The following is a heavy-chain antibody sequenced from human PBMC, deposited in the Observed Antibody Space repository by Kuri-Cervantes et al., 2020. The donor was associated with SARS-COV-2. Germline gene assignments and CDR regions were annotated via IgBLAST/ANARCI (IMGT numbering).Heavy chain of an antibody. V-gene: IGHV3-48*01. J-gene: IGHJ4*02. CDR2: ISSSSSTI. Sequence: LSLTCAASGFTFSSYSMNWVRQAPGKGLEWVSYISSSSSTIYYADSVKGRFTISRDNAKNSLYLQMNSLRAEDTAVYYCASNKFLTIWSGPLDYWGQGNLVT. CDR1: GFTFSSYS. CDR3: ASNKFLTIWSGPLDY. D-gene: IGHD3-3*01.